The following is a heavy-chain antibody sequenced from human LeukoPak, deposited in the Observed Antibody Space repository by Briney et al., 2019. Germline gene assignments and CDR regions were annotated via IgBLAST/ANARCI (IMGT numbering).Heavy chain of an antibody. CDR2: ISGSGGST. CDR1: GFTFSSYA. CDR3: AKPSGYDWYDAFDI. V-gene: IGHV3-23*01. J-gene: IGHJ3*02. Sequence: QTGGSLRLSCAASGFTFSSYAMSWVRQAPGKGLEWVSAISGSGGSTYYAGSVKGRFTISRDNSKSTLYLQMNSLRAEDTAVYYCAKPSGYDWYDAFDIWGQGTMVTVSS. D-gene: IGHD5-12*01.